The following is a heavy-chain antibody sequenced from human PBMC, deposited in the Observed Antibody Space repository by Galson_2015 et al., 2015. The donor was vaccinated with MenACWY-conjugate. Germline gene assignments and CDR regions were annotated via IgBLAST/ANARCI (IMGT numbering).Heavy chain of an antibody. J-gene: IGHJ4*02. V-gene: IGHV2-5*02. Sequence: PALVKPTQTLTLTCTFSGFSLSTSGVGVGWIRQPPGKALEWLALIYWDDDKRYSPSLRGRLTITKDTSKNHVVLTMTNMDPVDTATYYCSRTGATPGDYWGQGTLVTVSS. CDR2: IYWDDDK. CDR3: SRTGATPGDY. CDR1: GFSLSTSGVG. D-gene: IGHD2-15*01.